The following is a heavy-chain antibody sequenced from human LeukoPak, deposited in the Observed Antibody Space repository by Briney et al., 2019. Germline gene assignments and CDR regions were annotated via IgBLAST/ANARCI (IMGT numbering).Heavy chain of an antibody. CDR2: ISGSGGST. J-gene: IGHJ4*02. CDR1: GFTFSSYA. D-gene: IGHD7-27*01. V-gene: IGHV3-23*01. Sequence: PGGSLRLSCAASGFTFSSYAMSWVRQAPGKGLEWVSAISGSGGSTYYADSVKGRFTISRDNSKNTLYLQMNSLRAEDTAVYYCAKDYLLRLGMGDYFDYWGQGTLVTVSS. CDR3: AKDYLLRLGMGDYFDY.